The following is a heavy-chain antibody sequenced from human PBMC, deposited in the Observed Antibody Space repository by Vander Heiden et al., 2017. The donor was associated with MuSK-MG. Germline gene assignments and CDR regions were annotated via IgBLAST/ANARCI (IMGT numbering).Heavy chain of an antibody. V-gene: IGHV4-59*01. J-gene: IGHJ3*02. D-gene: IGHD6-13*01. CDR1: GGAISSDY. CDR3: ARIESPGCFDI. CDR2: IYSSGRT. Sequence: QVQLQESGPRLVKPSETLSLTCTVSGGAISSDYWSWIRQPPNKGLEWIGVIYSSGRTNYNPSLQSRVTISVDMSKSQFSLILTSVTAADTAMYYCARIESPGCFDIWDQGTMVTVSS.